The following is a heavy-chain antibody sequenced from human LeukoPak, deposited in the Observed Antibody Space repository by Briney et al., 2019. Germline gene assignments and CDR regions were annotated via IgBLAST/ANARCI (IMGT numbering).Heavy chain of an antibody. CDR1: GFTFSSYA. Sequence: GGSLRLSCAASGFTFSSYAMSWVRQAPGKGLEWVSAISGSGGSTSYAQKFQGRVTMTRDTSTSTVYMELSSLRSEDTAVYYCARDPDYGDYLDYWGQGTLVTVSS. D-gene: IGHD4-17*01. J-gene: IGHJ4*02. CDR3: ARDPDYGDYLDY. CDR2: ISGSGGST. V-gene: IGHV3-23*01.